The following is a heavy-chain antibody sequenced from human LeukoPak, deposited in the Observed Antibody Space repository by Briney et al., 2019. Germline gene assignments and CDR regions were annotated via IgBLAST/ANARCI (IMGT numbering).Heavy chain of an antibody. J-gene: IGHJ5*02. CDR2: RYHTGST. D-gene: IGHD6-6*01. CDR3: SGSSSSGWFDP. Sequence: SETLSLTCAVSGYSISSGDYWGWIRQPPGKGLEWIGSRYHTGSTHYNPSLKSRVSISLDTSKNQFSLKLSSVTAADTAVYYCSGSSSSGWFDPWGQGTLVTVSS. CDR1: GYSISSGDY. V-gene: IGHV4-38-2*01.